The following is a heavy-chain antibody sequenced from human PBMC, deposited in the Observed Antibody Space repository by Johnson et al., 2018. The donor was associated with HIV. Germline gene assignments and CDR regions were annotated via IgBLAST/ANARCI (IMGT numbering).Heavy chain of an antibody. CDR1: GFTFSIYA. CDR2: ISFDGSKE. V-gene: IGHV3-30-3*01. Sequence: VQLVESGGGVVQPGRSLRLSCAASGFTFSIYAMHWVRQAPGKGLEWVAVISFDGSKEYYADSVKGRFTIPRDNSKKTLYLQVNSLRAEDTAVYYCAKDNELIAARGHGAFDIWGQGTMVTVSS. CDR3: AKDNELIAARGHGAFDI. D-gene: IGHD6-6*01. J-gene: IGHJ3*02.